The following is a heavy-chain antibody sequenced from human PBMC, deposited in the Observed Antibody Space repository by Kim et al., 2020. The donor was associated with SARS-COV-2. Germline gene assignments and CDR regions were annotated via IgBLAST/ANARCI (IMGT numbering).Heavy chain of an antibody. CDR3: ARAVWPPYSSSSGHFDY. V-gene: IGHV6-1*01. D-gene: IGHD6-6*01. Sequence: KSRITINPDTSKNQFSLQLNSVTPEDTAVYYCARAVWPPYSSSSGHFDYWGQGTLVTVSS. J-gene: IGHJ4*02.